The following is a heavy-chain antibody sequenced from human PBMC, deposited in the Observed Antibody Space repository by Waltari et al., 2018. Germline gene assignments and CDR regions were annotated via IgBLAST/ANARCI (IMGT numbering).Heavy chain of an antibody. CDR2: IYHNGST. CDR1: GGSLRSTNW. Sequence: QVQLQESGPGLVKPSGTLSLTCAVSGGSLRSTNWWSWVRQPPGRGLEWLGEIYHNGSTSYNPSLGRRVTVSVDKSKNQFSLKVTSVTAADTAVYYCARDAIRAALDHWGPGILVTVSS. CDR3: ARDAIRAALDH. V-gene: IGHV4-4*02. J-gene: IGHJ4*02. D-gene: IGHD6-25*01.